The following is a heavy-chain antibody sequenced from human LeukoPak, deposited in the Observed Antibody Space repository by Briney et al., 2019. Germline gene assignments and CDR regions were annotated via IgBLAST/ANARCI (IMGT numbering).Heavy chain of an antibody. CDR2: INQLGSAQ. CDR1: GFTFSSSW. D-gene: IGHD6-19*01. Sequence: GGSLRLSCVASGFTFSSSWMSWVRQAPGKGLEWVANINQLGSAQYYVASMKGRFTISRDNAENSLYLQKNSLRAEDTAVYYCARELSVAKLDCWGQGTLVTVSS. J-gene: IGHJ4*02. V-gene: IGHV3-7*01. CDR3: ARELSVAKLDC.